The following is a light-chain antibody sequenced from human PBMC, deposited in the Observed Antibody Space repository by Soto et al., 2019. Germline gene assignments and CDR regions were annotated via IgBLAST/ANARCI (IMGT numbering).Light chain of an antibody. CDR3: QQYHNWPPIT. CDR2: GAS. V-gene: IGKV3-15*01. Sequence: EIVMTQSPATLSVSPGERATLSCRASRSVTSNFAWYQQKPGQAPRLLFYGASTRATGIPARFSGSGSGTEFTLTISSLQSEDFAVYYCQQYHNWPPITFGQGTRLEIK. J-gene: IGKJ5*01. CDR1: RSVTSN.